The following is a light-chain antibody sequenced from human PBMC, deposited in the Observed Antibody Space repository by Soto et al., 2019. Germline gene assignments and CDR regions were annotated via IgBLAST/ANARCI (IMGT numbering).Light chain of an antibody. V-gene: IGLV1-36*01. CDR1: SSNIGSNA. CDR2: YDD. J-gene: IGLJ1*01. CDR3: AAWDDSTKSHV. Sequence: QSVLTQPPSVSGAPRQRVTISCSGSSSNIGSNAVNWYQQFPGKPPKPLIYYDDLLASGVSACFSGSKSGTSASLAISGLQSEDEADYYCAAWDDSTKSHVFGTGTKVTVL.